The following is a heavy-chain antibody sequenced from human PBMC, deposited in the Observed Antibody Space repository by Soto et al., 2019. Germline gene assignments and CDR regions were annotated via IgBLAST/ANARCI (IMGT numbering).Heavy chain of an antibody. Sequence: QVQLVESGGGVVQPGRSLRLSCAASGFMFSNNGMHWVRQAPGKGLEWVAVIWSDGNNRYYADSVKGRFTISRDNSKNTVYLQMNSLIAEDTAVYYCVRGDNWNDEASDYWGQGTLVTVSS. J-gene: IGHJ4*02. CDR2: IWSDGNNR. D-gene: IGHD1-1*01. V-gene: IGHV3-33*01. CDR3: VRGDNWNDEASDY. CDR1: GFMFSNNG.